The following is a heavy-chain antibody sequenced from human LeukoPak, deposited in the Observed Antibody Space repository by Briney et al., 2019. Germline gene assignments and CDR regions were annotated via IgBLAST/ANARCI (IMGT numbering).Heavy chain of an antibody. CDR3: ARDRSIAAAGPPYFDY. Sequence: SETLSLTCTVSGGSISSGGYYWSWIRQRPGKGLEWFGNIYYSGSTTYNPSLKSRVTISVGTSTNQFSLKLSSVTAADTAVYYCARDRSIAAAGPPYFDYWGQGTLVTVSS. V-gene: IGHV4-31*03. CDR2: IYYSGST. J-gene: IGHJ4*02. CDR1: GGSISSGGYY. D-gene: IGHD6-13*01.